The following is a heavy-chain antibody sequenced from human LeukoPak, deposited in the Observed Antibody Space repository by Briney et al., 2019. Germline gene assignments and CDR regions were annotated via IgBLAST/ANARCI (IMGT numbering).Heavy chain of an antibody. CDR2: INAGNGNT. D-gene: IGHD4-11*01. CDR3: AVTSGKAYNNWFDP. J-gene: IGHJ5*02. Sequence: ASVKVSCKASGGTFSSYAISWVRQAPGQGLEWMGWINAGNGNTKYSQKFQGRVTITRDTSASTAYMELSSLRSEDTAVYYCAVTSGKAYNNWFDPWGQGTLVTVSS. CDR1: GGTFSSYA. V-gene: IGHV1-3*01.